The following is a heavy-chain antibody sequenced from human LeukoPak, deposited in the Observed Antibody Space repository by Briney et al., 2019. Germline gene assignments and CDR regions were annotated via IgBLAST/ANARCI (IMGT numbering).Heavy chain of an antibody. J-gene: IGHJ5*01. CDR1: GFSFSRYW. V-gene: IGHV3-7*01. CDR2: IKGDGNEK. Sequence: GVSLRLSCAASGFSFSRYWMNWVRQAPGKGLEWVANIKGDGNEKNYVDSVKGRFSISRDNAMNSLYLQMDSLRAEDTAVYYCAKEGAYPIITYDSWGQGALVTVSS. CDR3: AKEGAYPIITYDS. D-gene: IGHD3-10*01.